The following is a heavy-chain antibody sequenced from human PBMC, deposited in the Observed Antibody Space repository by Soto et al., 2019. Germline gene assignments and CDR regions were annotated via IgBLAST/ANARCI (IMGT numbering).Heavy chain of an antibody. CDR1: GGTFSSYT. J-gene: IGHJ5*02. D-gene: IGHD2-2*01. V-gene: IGHV1-3*01. Sequence: ASVKVSCKASGGTFSSYTISWVRQAPGQRLEWMGRINAVHGKTKYSQKFQGRVTITRDTSASTAYMELSSLRSEDTAVYYCARTYQPSHNWFDPWGQGTLVTVS. CDR2: INAVHGKT. CDR3: ARTYQPSHNWFDP.